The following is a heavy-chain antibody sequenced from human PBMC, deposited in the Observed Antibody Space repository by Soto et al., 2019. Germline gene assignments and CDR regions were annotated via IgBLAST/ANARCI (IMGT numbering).Heavy chain of an antibody. J-gene: IGHJ3*02. D-gene: IGHD6-13*01. V-gene: IGHV3-53*04. CDR3: AVEGIAAPASGEDACDI. Sequence: EVQLVESGGGLVQPGGSLRLSCAASGFTVSRYYMTWVRQAQGKGLEWVSVTHTGGGALYADSVKGRFTISRQESKNTDYLQMNSLRPEDMAVYFCAVEGIAAPASGEDACDIWGHGTMVTVSS. CDR1: GFTVSRYY. CDR2: THTGGGA.